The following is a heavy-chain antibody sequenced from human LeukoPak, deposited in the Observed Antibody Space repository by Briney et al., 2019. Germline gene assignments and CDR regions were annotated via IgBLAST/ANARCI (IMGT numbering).Heavy chain of an antibody. V-gene: IGHV3-20*01. D-gene: IGHD3-10*01. Sequence: GGSLRLSCAASGFIFDDYGMSWVRQVPGKGLEWVSGINWNGRSIGYADSVKGRFTISRDNAKKSLYLQMNNLRAEDTALYHCARDGRHYYGSGSYYLDWFDPWGQGTLVTVSS. CDR1: GFIFDDYG. J-gene: IGHJ5*02. CDR2: INWNGRSI. CDR3: ARDGRHYYGSGSYYLDWFDP.